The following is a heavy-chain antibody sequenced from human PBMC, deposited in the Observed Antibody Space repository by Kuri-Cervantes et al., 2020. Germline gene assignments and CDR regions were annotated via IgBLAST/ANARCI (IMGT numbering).Heavy chain of an antibody. CDR3: AREGVGYCSSTSCYGVRYFDL. J-gene: IGHJ2*01. Sequence: GGSLRLSCAASGFTFSDYYMSWIRQAPGKGLEWVSYISSSGSTIYYADSVKGRFTISRDNAKNSLYLQMNSLRAEDTAVYYCAREGVGYCSSTSCYGVRYFDLWGRGTLVTVSS. D-gene: IGHD2-2*01. CDR1: GFTFSDYY. V-gene: IGHV3-11*04. CDR2: ISSSGSTI.